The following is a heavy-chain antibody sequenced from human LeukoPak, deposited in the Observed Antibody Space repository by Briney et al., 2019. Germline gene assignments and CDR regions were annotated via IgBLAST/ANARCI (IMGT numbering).Heavy chain of an antibody. V-gene: IGHV4-59*12. J-gene: IGHJ4*02. D-gene: IGHD3-10*01. Sequence: SETLSLTCTVSGGSISSYYWSWIRQPPGKGLEWFGYIYDSGTTNYNPSLKSRVTISVDTSKTQFSLKLSSVTAADTAVYYCARGPRGYFGSGNYYKIFDYWGQGILVTVSS. CDR2: IYDSGTT. CDR1: GGSISSYY. CDR3: ARGPRGYFGSGNYYKIFDY.